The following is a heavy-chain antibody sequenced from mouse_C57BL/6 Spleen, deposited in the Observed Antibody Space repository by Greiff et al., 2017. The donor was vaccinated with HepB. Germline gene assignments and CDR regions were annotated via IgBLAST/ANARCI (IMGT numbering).Heavy chain of an antibody. J-gene: IGHJ4*01. CDR2: ISSGGSYT. CDR3: ARQREGMDY. CDR1: GFTFSSYG. Sequence: DVMLVESGGDLVKPGGSLKLSCAASGFTFSSYGMSWVRQTPDKRLEWVATISSGGSYTYYPDSVKGRFTISRDNAKNTLYLQMSSLKSEDTAMYYCARQREGMDYWGQGTSVTVSS. V-gene: IGHV5-6*02.